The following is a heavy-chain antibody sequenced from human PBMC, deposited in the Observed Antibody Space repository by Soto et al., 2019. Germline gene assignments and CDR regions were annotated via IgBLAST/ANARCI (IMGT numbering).Heavy chain of an antibody. Sequence: QVQLVQSGAEVKKPGSSVKVSCKASGGTFSSYTISWVRQAPGQGLEWMGRIIPILGIANYAQKFQGRVRITADKSTSTAYMELSSLRSEDTAVYYCARGGYCSGGSCYSDDAFDIWGQGTMVTVSS. D-gene: IGHD2-15*01. J-gene: IGHJ3*02. V-gene: IGHV1-69*02. CDR3: ARGGYCSGGSCYSDDAFDI. CDR2: IIPILGIA. CDR1: GGTFSSYT.